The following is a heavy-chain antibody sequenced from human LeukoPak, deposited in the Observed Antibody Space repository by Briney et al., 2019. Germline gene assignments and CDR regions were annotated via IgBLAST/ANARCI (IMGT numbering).Heavy chain of an antibody. CDR2: ISSSSSYI. Sequence: GGGPRLSPAASGFTSTSYSMNGVRQARREGLGWVSSISSSSSYIYYADSVNCRFTISRDNAKNSLYLQMNSLRAEDTAVYYCARVSLYYGSGTYYPPDYWGQGTLVTVSS. D-gene: IGHD3-10*01. V-gene: IGHV3-21*01. CDR1: GFTSTSYS. J-gene: IGHJ4*02. CDR3: ARVSLYYGSGTYYPPDY.